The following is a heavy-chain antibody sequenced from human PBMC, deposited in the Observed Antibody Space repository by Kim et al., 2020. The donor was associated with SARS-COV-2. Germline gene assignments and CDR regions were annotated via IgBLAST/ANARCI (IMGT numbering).Heavy chain of an antibody. Sequence: YAQKRQGRVTMTTDTSTSTAYMELRSLRSDDTAVYYCARAPYDSSGYSYYWGQGTLVTVSS. D-gene: IGHD3-22*01. J-gene: IGHJ4*02. CDR3: ARAPYDSSGYSYY. V-gene: IGHV1-18*01.